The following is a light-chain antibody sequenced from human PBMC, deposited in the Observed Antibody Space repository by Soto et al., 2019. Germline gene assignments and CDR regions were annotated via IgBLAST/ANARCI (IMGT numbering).Light chain of an antibody. Sequence: IPMTQSPSTLSASVGDRVTITCRASQSIRNWLAWYHQKQGKVPKLLIYDASSLASGVPSRFRGSGSGTEFTITISSLQPDDFESVYCQEYNSYTWTFGQGTKVDIK. V-gene: IGKV1-5*01. CDR2: DAS. CDR3: QEYNSYTWT. CDR1: QSIRNW. J-gene: IGKJ1*01.